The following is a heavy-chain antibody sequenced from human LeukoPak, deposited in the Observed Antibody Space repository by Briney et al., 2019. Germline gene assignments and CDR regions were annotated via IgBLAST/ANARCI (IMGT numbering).Heavy chain of an antibody. D-gene: IGHD3-10*01. V-gene: IGHV3-15*01. J-gene: IGHJ3*02. CDR1: GCTFRDAW. CDR3: ATQGVLDAFDI. Sequence: GGSLRLSCAASGCTFRDAWMIWVRQAPGKGLEWVGRIKSRADGGTPDYAAPVTGRFTISRDDSNGTLFLQMNSLTTEDTAVYYCATQGVLDAFDIWGQGTMVIVSS. CDR2: IKSRADGGTP.